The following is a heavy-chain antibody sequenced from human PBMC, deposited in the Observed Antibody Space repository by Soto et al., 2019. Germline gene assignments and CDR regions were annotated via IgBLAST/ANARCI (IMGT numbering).Heavy chain of an antibody. Sequence: EVQLVESGGGLVKPGGSLRLSCAASGFTFSSYSMNWVRQAPGKGLEWVSSISSSSSYIYYADSVKGRFTISRDNAKNSLYLQMNSLRAEDTAVYYCARHVDTAMVPALYYYYGMDVW. V-gene: IGHV3-21*01. J-gene: IGHJ6*01. CDR3: ARHVDTAMVPALYYYYGMDV. CDR2: ISSSSSYI. D-gene: IGHD5-18*01. CDR1: GFTFSSYS.